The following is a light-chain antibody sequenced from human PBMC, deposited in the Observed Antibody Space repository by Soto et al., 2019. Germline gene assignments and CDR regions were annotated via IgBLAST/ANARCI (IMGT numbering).Light chain of an antibody. J-gene: IGLJ3*02. CDR1: ALAKQY. CDR3: QSGDSSGTFWV. V-gene: IGLV3-25*02. CDR2: SAS. Sequence: SYELTQPPSVPVSPGQTARITCSGDALAKQYASWYQQKPGQAPVLLIYSASERPSGIPERFSGSSSATTVTLTISGVQAEDEADYYCQSGDSSGTFWVFGGGTQLTVL.